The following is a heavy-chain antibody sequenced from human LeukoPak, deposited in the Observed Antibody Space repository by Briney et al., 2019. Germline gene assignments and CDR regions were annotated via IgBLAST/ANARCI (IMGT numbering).Heavy chain of an antibody. CDR2: INHSGST. J-gene: IGHJ2*01. CDR3: VRDPKRWLHPRYFDL. D-gene: IGHD5-24*01. Sequence: SETLSLTCAVYGGSFSGYYWSWIRQPPGKVLEWIGEINHSGSTNYNPSLKSRVTISVDTSKNQFSLKLSSATAADTAVYYCVRDPKRWLHPRYFDLWGRGTLVTVSS. V-gene: IGHV4-34*01. CDR1: GGSFSGYY.